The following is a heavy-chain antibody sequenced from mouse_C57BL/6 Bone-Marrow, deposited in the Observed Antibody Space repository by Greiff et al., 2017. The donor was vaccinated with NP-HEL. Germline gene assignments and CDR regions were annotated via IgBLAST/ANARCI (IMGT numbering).Heavy chain of an antibody. Sequence: EVMLVESGGGLVKPGGSLKLSCAASGFTFSSYTMSWVRQTPEKRLEWVATISGGGGNTYYPDSVKGRFTISRDNAKNTLYLQMSSLRSEGTALYYCARHETVVARNYFDYWGQGTTLTVSS. CDR2: ISGGGGNT. V-gene: IGHV5-9*01. CDR3: ARHETVVARNYFDY. CDR1: GFTFSSYT. J-gene: IGHJ2*01. D-gene: IGHD1-1*01.